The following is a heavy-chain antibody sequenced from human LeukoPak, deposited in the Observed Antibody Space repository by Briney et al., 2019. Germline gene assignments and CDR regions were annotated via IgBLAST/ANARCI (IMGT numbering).Heavy chain of an antibody. CDR2: IYYSGST. CDR1: GGSISSYY. D-gene: IGHD3-10*01. J-gene: IGHJ6*02. Sequence: PSETLSLTCTVSGGSISSYYWSWIRQPPGKGLEWIGYIYYSGSTNYKPSLKSRVTISVDTSKNQFSLKLSSVTAADTAVYYCARDPLGSAPYYYGMDVWGQGTTVTVSS. CDR3: ARDPLGSAPYYYGMDV. V-gene: IGHV4-59*01.